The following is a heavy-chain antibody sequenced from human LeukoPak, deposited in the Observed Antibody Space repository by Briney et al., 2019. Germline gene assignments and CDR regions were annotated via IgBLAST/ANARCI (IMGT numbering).Heavy chain of an antibody. CDR2: IYYSGST. V-gene: IGHV4-39*07. J-gene: IGHJ4*02. Sequence: PSETLSLTCTVSGGSISSSSYYWGWIRQPPGKGLEWIGSIYYSGSTYYNPSLKSRVTISVDTSKNQSSLKLSSVTAADTAVYYCARDLTRDGYNGFDYWGQGTLVTVSS. D-gene: IGHD5-24*01. CDR3: ARDLTRDGYNGFDY. CDR1: GGSISSSSYY.